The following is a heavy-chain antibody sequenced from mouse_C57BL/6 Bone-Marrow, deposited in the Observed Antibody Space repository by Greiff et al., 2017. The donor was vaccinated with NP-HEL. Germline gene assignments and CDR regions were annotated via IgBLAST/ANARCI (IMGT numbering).Heavy chain of an antibody. D-gene: IGHD1-1*01. CDR3: ARGSFPVYYGSSQYFDV. J-gene: IGHJ1*03. CDR1: GYSFTGYF. V-gene: IGHV1-20*01. Sequence: EVQLQQSGPELVKPGDSVKISCKASGYSFTGYFMNWVMQSHGKSLEWIGRINPYNGDTFYNQKFKGKATLTVDKSSSTAHMELRSLTSEDSAVYYCARGSFPVYYGSSQYFDVWGTGTTVTVSS. CDR2: INPYNGDT.